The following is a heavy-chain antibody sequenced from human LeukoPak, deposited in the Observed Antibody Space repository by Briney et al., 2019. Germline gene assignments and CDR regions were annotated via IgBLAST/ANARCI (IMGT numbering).Heavy chain of an antibody. D-gene: IGHD4-17*01. CDR3: ARRPYYGDYGYFDL. CDR1: GGSISSSSYY. V-gene: IGHV4-39*01. Sequence: SETLSLTCTVSGGSISSSSYYWGWIRQPPGKGMEWIGSIYYSGSTYYNPSLKSRVTISVDTSKNQFSLKLSSVTAADTAVYYCARRPYYGDYGYFDLWGRGTLVTVSS. J-gene: IGHJ2*01. CDR2: IYYSGST.